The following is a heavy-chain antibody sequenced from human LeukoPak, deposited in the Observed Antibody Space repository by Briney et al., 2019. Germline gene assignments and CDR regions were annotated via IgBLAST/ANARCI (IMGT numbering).Heavy chain of an antibody. CDR1: GFTFSSYE. CDR2: ISSSGSTI. J-gene: IGHJ5*02. V-gene: IGHV3-48*03. D-gene: IGHD3-9*01. CDR3: ARDRLTGYSNWFDP. Sequence: GGSLRLSCAASGFTFSSYEMNWVRQAPGKGLEWVSYISSSGSTIYYADSVKGRFTISRDNAKNSLYLQMDSLRAEDTAVYYCARDRLTGYSNWFDPWGQGTLVTVSS.